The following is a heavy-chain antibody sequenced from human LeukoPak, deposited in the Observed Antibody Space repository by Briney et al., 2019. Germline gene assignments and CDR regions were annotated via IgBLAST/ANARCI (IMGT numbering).Heavy chain of an antibody. CDR1: GYTFTDYY. CDR2: INTNSGAT. Sequence: ASVKVSCKASGYTFTDYYIHWVRQAPGQGLQWMGWINTNSGATNYAQRFRGRVTLTRDTSITTAYMELSGLRSGDTAVYFCARARPYDTRGSGIWGQGTMVTVSS. CDR3: ARARPYDTRGSGI. V-gene: IGHV1-2*02. D-gene: IGHD3-22*01. J-gene: IGHJ3*02.